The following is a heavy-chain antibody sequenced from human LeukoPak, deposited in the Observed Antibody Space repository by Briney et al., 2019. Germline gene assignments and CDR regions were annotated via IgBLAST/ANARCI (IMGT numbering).Heavy chain of an antibody. CDR1: GFTFTSYW. D-gene: IGHD6-13*01. CDR2: ISSSGSTI. CDR3: ARDQMAGIAAAGPPAFDY. J-gene: IGHJ4*02. Sequence: PGGSLRLSCAVSGFTFTSYWMNWVRQAPGKGLEWVSYISSSGSTIYYADSVKGRFTISRDNAKNSLYLQMNNLRPEDTAVYYCARDQMAGIAAAGPPAFDYWGQGTLVTVSS. V-gene: IGHV3-48*04.